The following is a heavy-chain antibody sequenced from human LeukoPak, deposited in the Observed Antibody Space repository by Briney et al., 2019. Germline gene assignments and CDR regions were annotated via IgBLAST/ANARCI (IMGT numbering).Heavy chain of an antibody. CDR2: INPNGGGT. Sequence: ASVKVSCKASGYTFTAYYIHWVRQAPGQGLEWMGWINPNGGGTNYAQRFQGRVAMTGDTSINTAYMDLSRLTSDDSAVYYCARDISGSYYPGDYWGQGTLVTVSS. CDR1: GYTFTAYY. V-gene: IGHV1-2*02. D-gene: IGHD3-10*01. J-gene: IGHJ4*02. CDR3: ARDISGSYYPGDY.